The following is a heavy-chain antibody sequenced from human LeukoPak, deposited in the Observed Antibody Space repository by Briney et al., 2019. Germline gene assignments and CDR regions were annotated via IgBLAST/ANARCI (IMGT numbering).Heavy chain of an antibody. CDR1: GGSISSYY. Sequence: ETLSLTCTVSGGSISSYYWSWVRQAPGKGLEWVSAISGSGGSTYYADSVKGRFTISRDNSKNTLYLQMNSLRAEDTAVYYCAKDQHSSGWYFDYWGQGTLVTVSS. V-gene: IGHV3-23*01. CDR3: AKDQHSSGWYFDY. CDR2: ISGSGGST. D-gene: IGHD6-19*01. J-gene: IGHJ4*02.